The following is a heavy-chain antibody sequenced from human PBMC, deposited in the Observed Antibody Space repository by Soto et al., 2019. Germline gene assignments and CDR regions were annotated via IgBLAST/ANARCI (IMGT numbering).Heavy chain of an antibody. CDR1: GFTFSNHW. J-gene: IGHJ6*03. CDR2: IKQDGSEK. Sequence: EVQVVESGGGLVQPGGSLRLSCAASGFTFSNHWMTWVRQAPGKGLEWVANIKQDGSEKYYVDSVKGRFTLSRDNAKNSLYLQMNGLRADDTAVYYCARVSAYCRSTSCYLAYYYYRDVWGKGTTVTVSS. V-gene: IGHV3-7*01. CDR3: ARVSAYCRSTSCYLAYYYYRDV. D-gene: IGHD2-2*01.